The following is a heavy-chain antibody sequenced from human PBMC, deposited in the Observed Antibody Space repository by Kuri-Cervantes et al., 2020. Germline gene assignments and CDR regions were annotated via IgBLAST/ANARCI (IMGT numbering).Heavy chain of an antibody. Sequence: ASVKVSCKAAGYNLTNYAFSCVRQAPGQGLEWMAWISVYNGNTNYAQNVQGRVTLTTDTATSTAYMELSSLRSEDTAVYYCARDGIAAAGGWYFDLWGRGTLVTVSS. D-gene: IGHD6-13*01. CDR2: ISVYNGNT. J-gene: IGHJ2*01. CDR3: ARDGIAAAGGWYFDL. CDR1: GYNLTNYA. V-gene: IGHV1-18*01.